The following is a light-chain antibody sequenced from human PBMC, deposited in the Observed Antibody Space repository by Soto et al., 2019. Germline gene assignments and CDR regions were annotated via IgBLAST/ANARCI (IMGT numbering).Light chain of an antibody. CDR3: QQYGPSPMYT. J-gene: IGKJ2*01. Sequence: EIVLTQSSGTLSLSPGQRATLSCRASQTVSSSYWAWYQQKPGQAPRLLIYGASTRATGIPGRFSGSASGTDFTLTISRLEPEDFAVYYCQQYGPSPMYTFGQGTNLEIK. CDR2: GAS. CDR1: QTVSSSY. V-gene: IGKV3-20*01.